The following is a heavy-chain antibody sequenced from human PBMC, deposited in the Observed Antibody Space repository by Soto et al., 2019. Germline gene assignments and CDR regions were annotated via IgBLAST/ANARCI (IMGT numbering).Heavy chain of an antibody. Sequence: QVQLQESGPGLVKPSETLSLTCTVSGGSISSYYWSWIRQPPGKGLEWIGYIYYSGSTNYNPSLTSRVTTSVDTSKNQFSLKLSSVTAADTAVYYCAREGWHSGSYCADYWGQGTLVTVSS. J-gene: IGHJ4*02. V-gene: IGHV4-59*01. CDR3: AREGWHSGSYCADY. D-gene: IGHD1-26*01. CDR1: GGSISSYY. CDR2: IYYSGST.